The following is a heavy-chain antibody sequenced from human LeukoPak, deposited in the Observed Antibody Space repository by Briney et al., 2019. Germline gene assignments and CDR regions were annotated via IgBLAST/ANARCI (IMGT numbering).Heavy chain of an antibody. Sequence: SETLSLTCAVYGGSFSGYYWSWIRQPPGKGLEWIGEINHSGSTNYNPSLKSRVTISVDTSKNQFSLKLSSVTAADTAVYYCARKPYCGGDCYSWFDPWGQGTLVTVSS. CDR1: GGSFSGYY. CDR3: ARKPYCGGDCYSWFDP. CDR2: INHSGST. J-gene: IGHJ5*02. D-gene: IGHD2-21*02. V-gene: IGHV4-34*01.